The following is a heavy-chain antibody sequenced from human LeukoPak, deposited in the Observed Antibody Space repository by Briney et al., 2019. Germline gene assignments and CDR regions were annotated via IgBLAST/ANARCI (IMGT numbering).Heavy chain of an antibody. D-gene: IGHD3-3*01. CDR3: ARVPWGSGYYNNWFDP. CDR1: GGSISSGGYY. Sequence: SQTLSLTCVVSGGSISSGGYYWSWIRQHPGKGLEWIGYIYYSGSTYYNPSLKSRVTISVDTSKNQFSLKLSSVTAADTAVYYCARVPWGSGYYNNWFDPWGQGTLVTVSS. CDR2: IYYSGST. V-gene: IGHV4-31*11. J-gene: IGHJ5*02.